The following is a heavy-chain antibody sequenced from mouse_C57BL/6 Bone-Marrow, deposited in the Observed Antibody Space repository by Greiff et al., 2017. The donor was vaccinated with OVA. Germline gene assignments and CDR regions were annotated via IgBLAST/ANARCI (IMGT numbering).Heavy chain of an antibody. V-gene: IGHV1-50*01. Sequence: QVQLQQPGAELVKPGASVKLSCKASGYTFTSYWMQWVKQRPGQGLEWIGEIDPSDSYTNYNQKFKGKATLTVDTSSSTAYMQLSSLTSEDSAGYYGAREDSSGYGFAYWGQGTLVTVSA. CDR3: AREDSSGYGFAY. J-gene: IGHJ3*01. CDR1: GYTFTSYW. D-gene: IGHD3-2*02. CDR2: IDPSDSYT.